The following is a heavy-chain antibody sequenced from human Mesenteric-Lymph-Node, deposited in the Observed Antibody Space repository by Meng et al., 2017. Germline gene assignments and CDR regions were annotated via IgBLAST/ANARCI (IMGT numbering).Heavy chain of an antibody. V-gene: IGHV4-34*01. J-gene: IGHJ5*02. CDR1: GESCSGFH. CDR2: SNHSGST. CDR3: ARDHAGFDP. Sequence: WGAVLLLPSASLVLTWAGYGESCSGFHWSRVRQLPGKGVAWIGESNHSGSTNYNPSPKSRVTITVDTSKNQFSLKLRSVTAADTAGYYCARDHAGFDPWGQGTLVTVSS.